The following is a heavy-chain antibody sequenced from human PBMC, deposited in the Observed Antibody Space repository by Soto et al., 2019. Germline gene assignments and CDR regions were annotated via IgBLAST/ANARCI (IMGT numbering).Heavy chain of an antibody. CDR2: IYYSGST. V-gene: IGHV4-31*03. CDR1: GGSISSGGYY. D-gene: IGHD3-9*01. Sequence: QVQLQESGPGLVKPSQTLSLTCTVSGGSISSGGYYWSWIRQHPGKGLEWIGYIYYSGSTYYNPSLKSRVTISVDTSKHQFSLKLSSVTAADTAVYYCARGRKNYDILTGYYPNAFDIWGQGTMVTVSS. CDR3: ARGRKNYDILTGYYPNAFDI. J-gene: IGHJ3*02.